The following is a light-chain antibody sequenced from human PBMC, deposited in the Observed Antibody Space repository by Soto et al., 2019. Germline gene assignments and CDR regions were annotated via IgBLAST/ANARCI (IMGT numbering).Light chain of an antibody. CDR2: YDS. J-gene: IGLJ2*01. Sequence: SYELTQAPSVSVAPGKTARITCGGNNIGSKSVHWHQQKPGQAPVLVIYYDSDRPSGIPERFSGSNSGNTATLTISRVEAGDEADYYCQVWDIGSGVVFGGGTKVTVL. V-gene: IGLV3-21*04. CDR3: QVWDIGSGVV. CDR1: NIGSKS.